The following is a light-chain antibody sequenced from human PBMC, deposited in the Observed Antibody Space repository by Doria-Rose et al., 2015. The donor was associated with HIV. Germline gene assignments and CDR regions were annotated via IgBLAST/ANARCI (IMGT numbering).Light chain of an antibody. CDR2: DGS. CDR3: HQYGTSWT. J-gene: IGKJ1*01. V-gene: IGKV3-20*01. Sequence: EIVLTQSPGTLSLSPGERATLSCRASQSFSSTYSARYQQKPGQAPSLLIYDGSTGATGIPDRFSASGSGTDFTLTINRLEPEDFALYYCHQYGTSWTFGQGTKVEI. CDR1: QSFSSTY.